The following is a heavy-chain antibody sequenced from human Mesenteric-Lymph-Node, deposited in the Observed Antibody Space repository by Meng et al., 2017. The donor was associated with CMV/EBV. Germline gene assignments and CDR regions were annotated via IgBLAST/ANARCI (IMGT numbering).Heavy chain of an antibody. CDR2: INQDGSVR. D-gene: IGHD6-6*01. CDR1: GFTFSSYS. Sequence: GESLKISCAASGFTFSSYSMNWVRQAPGKGLEWVANINQDGSVRYYGDSVKGRFTISRDNAKNSVYLQVNSLRAEDTTMFYCARIGYSSSSLDYWGQGALVTVSS. J-gene: IGHJ4*02. V-gene: IGHV3-7*01. CDR3: ARIGYSSSSLDY.